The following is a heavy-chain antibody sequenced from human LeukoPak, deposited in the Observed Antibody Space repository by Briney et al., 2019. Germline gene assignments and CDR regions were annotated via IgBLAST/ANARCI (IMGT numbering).Heavy chain of an antibody. V-gene: IGHV4-38-2*02. D-gene: IGHD6-13*01. Sequence: SETLSLTCTVSGYSISSGYYWGWIRQPPGKGLEWIGSIYHSGSTYYNPSLKRRVTISVDTSKNQFSLKLSSVTAADTAVYYCASHPPLRAAAGWLHYYYYMDVWGKGTTVTVSS. CDR3: ASHPPLRAAAGWLHYYYYMDV. CDR2: IYHSGST. CDR1: GYSISSGYY. J-gene: IGHJ6*03.